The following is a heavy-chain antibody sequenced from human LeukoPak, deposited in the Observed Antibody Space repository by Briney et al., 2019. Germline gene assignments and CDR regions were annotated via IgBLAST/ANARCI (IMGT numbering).Heavy chain of an antibody. CDR1: GFTFSSYS. J-gene: IGHJ4*02. V-gene: IGHV3-21*01. CDR3: ARDKYSSSSIPLDY. D-gene: IGHD6-6*01. CDR2: ISSSSSYI. Sequence: GGSLRLSCAASGFTFSSYSMNWVRQAPGKGLECVSSISSSSSYIYYADSVKGRFTISRDNAKNSLYLQMNSLRAEDTAVYCCARDKYSSSSIPLDYWGQGTLVTVSS.